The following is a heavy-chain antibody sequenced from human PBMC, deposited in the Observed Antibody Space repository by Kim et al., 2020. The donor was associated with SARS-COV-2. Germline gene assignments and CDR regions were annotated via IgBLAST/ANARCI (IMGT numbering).Heavy chain of an antibody. V-gene: IGHV4-34*01. J-gene: IGHJ4*02. D-gene: IGHD6-19*01. CDR3: ARGMAQQWLVRYFDY. Sequence: PSHKSRVTISVDTSKTQFALKLSSVTAADTAVYYCARGMAQQWLVRYFDYWGQGTLVTVSS.